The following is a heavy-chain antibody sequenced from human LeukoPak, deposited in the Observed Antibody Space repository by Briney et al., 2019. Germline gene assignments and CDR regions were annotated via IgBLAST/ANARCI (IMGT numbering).Heavy chain of an antibody. CDR3: ARSAPDSSGSYESFDS. Sequence: PSETLSLTCTVSGGSISSGGYYRSWIRQHPGKGLEWIGYIYSSGSTYSNPSLKSRVTISVDTSKNQFSLKLSSVTAADTAVYYCARSAPDSSGSYESFDSWGQGSLVTVSS. CDR1: GGSISSGGYY. CDR2: IYSSGST. J-gene: IGHJ4*02. V-gene: IGHV4-31*03. D-gene: IGHD3-22*01.